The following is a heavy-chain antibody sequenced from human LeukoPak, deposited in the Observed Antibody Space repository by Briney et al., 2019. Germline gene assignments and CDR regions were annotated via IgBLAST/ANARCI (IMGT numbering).Heavy chain of an antibody. V-gene: IGHV3-20*04. J-gene: IGHJ5*02. CDR2: INWNGRST. CDR3: ARDRVASGRFGEVAS. D-gene: IGHD3-10*01. CDR1: GFTFDDYD. Sequence: PGGSLRLSCIASGFTFDDYDVSWVRQAPGKGLEWVSGINWNGRSTGYADSVKGRFAISRDNAKSSLYLQMNSLRAEDTAIYYCARDRVASGRFGEVASWGQGTLVTVSS.